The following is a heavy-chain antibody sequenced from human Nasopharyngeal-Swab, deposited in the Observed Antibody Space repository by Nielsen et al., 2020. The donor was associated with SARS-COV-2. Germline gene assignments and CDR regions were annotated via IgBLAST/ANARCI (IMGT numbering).Heavy chain of an antibody. D-gene: IGHD6-6*01. J-gene: IGHJ4*02. Sequence: GESLKISYAASGFTFSTSVMSWVRQAPGEGLEWVSAISGAGTSTYYADSVKGRFTISRDNSKNTLYLQLNSLRVEDTAVYYCAKGSAAARPYYFDYWGQGILVTVSS. CDR2: ISGAGTST. V-gene: IGHV3-23*01. CDR3: AKGSAAARPYYFDY. CDR1: GFTFSTSV.